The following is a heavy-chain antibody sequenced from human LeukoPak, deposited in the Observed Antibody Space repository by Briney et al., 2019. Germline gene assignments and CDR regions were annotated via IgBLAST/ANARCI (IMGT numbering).Heavy chain of an antibody. J-gene: IGHJ3*02. CDR3: ARAVASTGRGSRAFDI. CDR2: IYPGDSDT. CDR1: GYSFTSYW. V-gene: IGHV5-51*01. Sequence: GSLKISCKGSGYSFTSYWIGWVRQMPGKGLEWMGIIYPGDSDTRYSPSFQGQVTISADKSISTAYLQWSSLKASDAAMYYCARAVASTGRGSRAFDIWGQGTMVTVTS. D-gene: IGHD6-19*01.